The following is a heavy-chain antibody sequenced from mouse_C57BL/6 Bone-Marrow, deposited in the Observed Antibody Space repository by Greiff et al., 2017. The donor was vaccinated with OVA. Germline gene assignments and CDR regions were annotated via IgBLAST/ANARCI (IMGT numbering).Heavy chain of an antibody. V-gene: IGHV5-9-1*02. D-gene: IGHD1-1*01. Sequence: EVMLVESGEGLVKPGGSLKLSCAASGFTFSSYAMSWVRQTPEKRLEWVAYISSGGDYIYYADTVKGRFTISRDNARNTLYLQMSSLKSEDTAMYYCTRAGSSYVPLFDYWGQGTTLTVSS. J-gene: IGHJ2*01. CDR2: ISSGGDYI. CDR3: TRAGSSYVPLFDY. CDR1: GFTFSSYA.